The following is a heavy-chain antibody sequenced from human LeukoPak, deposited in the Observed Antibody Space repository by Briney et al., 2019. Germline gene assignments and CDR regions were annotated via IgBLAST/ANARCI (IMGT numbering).Heavy chain of an antibody. CDR1: GYTFTSYG. D-gene: IGHD3-22*01. Sequence: ASVKVSCKASGYTFTSYGISWVRQAPGQGLEWMGWISAYNGNTNYAQKLQGRVTMTTDTSTSTAYMELRSLRSDDTAVYYCARLRSITMIVVVITDRTAFDIWGQGTMVTVSS. J-gene: IGHJ3*02. CDR3: ARLRSITMIVVVITDRTAFDI. CDR2: ISAYNGNT. V-gene: IGHV1-18*01.